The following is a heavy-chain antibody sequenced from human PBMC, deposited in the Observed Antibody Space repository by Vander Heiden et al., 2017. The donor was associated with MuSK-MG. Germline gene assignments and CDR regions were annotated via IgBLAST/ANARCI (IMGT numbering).Heavy chain of an antibody. V-gene: IGHV3-7*01. Sequence: EVQLVESGGGLVQPGGSLRLSCAASGFTFSSYWMNWVRQAPGKGLEWVANIKQDGREKDDVDSVKGRFTISRDNAKNSMYMKMNSLRAEDTAVYDCARGSSPFDYWGQGTLVTVYS. D-gene: IGHD6-13*01. J-gene: IGHJ4*02. CDR2: IKQDGREK. CDR3: ARGSSPFDY. CDR1: GFTFSSYW.